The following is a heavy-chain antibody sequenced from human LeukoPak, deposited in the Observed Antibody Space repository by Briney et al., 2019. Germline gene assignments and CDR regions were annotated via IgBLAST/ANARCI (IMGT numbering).Heavy chain of an antibody. Sequence: GGSLRLSCAASGFTFNHYGMSWVRQAPGKGLEWVSFISGSGGTTYYADSVKGRFTISRDNSKNTLYLQMNSLRADDTAVYYCAKDLDGDFSSWYGFDYWGQGTLVTVSS. D-gene: IGHD6-13*01. CDR1: GFTFNHYG. CDR2: ISGSGGTT. J-gene: IGHJ4*02. CDR3: AKDLDGDFSSWYGFDY. V-gene: IGHV3-23*01.